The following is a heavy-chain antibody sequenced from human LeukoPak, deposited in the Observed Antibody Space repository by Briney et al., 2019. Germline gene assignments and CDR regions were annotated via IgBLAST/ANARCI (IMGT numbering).Heavy chain of an antibody. D-gene: IGHD1-1*01. CDR2: ITGSGGST. J-gene: IGHJ4*02. Sequence: PGGSLRLSCAASGFTFSSYAMGWVRQAPGKGLEWVSAITGSGGSTYYADSVKGRFTISRDNSKNTLYLQMNSLRAEDTAVYYCAKVLPSTGTTYYFDYWGQGTLVTVSS. V-gene: IGHV3-23*01. CDR3: AKVLPSTGTTYYFDY. CDR1: GFTFSSYA.